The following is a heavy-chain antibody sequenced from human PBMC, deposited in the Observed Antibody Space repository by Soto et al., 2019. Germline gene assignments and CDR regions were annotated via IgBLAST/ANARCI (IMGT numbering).Heavy chain of an antibody. CDR3: AIGDYYYYGMDV. CDR1: GFTFSSYS. J-gene: IGHJ6*02. V-gene: IGHV3-21*01. Sequence: ASVKVSCAASGFTFSSYSMNWVRQAPGKGLEWVSSISSSSSYIYYADSVKGRFTISRDNAKNSLYLQMNSLRAEDTAVYYCAIGDYYYYGMDVWGQGTTVTVSS. CDR2: ISSSSSYI.